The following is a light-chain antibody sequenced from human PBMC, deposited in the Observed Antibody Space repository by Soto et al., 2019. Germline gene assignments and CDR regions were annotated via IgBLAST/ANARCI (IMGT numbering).Light chain of an antibody. J-gene: IGLJ2*01. V-gene: IGLV3-25*03. CDR1: ALRKQY. Sequence: SAELTQPPSVSVSPGQTARIPCSGDALRKQYGFWYQQKTGQAPLLLIYKDIERPSGIPERFSGSRSGTTVMLTITGVQAEDEADYYCQTADSIAAFFFGGGTKLTVL. CDR2: KDI. CDR3: QTADSIAAFF.